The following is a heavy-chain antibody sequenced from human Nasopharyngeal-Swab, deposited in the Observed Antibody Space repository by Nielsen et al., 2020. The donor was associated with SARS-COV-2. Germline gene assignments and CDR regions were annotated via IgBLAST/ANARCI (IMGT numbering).Heavy chain of an antibody. J-gene: IGHJ5*02. V-gene: IGHV3-72*01. CDR2: IKNKVYRHTT. CDR1: GFIFSDYF. Sequence: GESLKISCAASGFIFSDYFIDWARQAPGRGLEWVGRIKNKVYRHTTEYAASVTGRYTISRDDAKNSAFLQMNSLKIEDTAVYYCALIRGAAGSWGQGTLVTVHS. D-gene: IGHD6-13*01. CDR3: ALIRGAAGS.